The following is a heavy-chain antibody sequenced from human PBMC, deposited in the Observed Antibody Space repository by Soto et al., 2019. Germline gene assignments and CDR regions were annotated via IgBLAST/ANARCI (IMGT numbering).Heavy chain of an antibody. D-gene: IGHD6-13*01. CDR3: VRALAAVQE. J-gene: IGHJ4*02. V-gene: IGHV4-34*01. CDR2: ISHSGST. Sequence: SWVRQPPGKGLEWIGEISHSGSTNYNSSLESRVTISVDTSKNQLFLKLSSVTAADTAVYYCVRALAAVQEWGQGTPVTVSS.